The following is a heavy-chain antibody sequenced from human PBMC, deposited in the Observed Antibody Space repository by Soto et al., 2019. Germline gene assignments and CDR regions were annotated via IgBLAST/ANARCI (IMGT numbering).Heavy chain of an antibody. CDR2: IIPIFGTA. V-gene: IGHV1-69*01. CDR3: ARELGYCSSTSCHGWFDP. CDR1: RGTFSSYA. Sequence: QVQLVQSGAEVKKPGSSVQVSCNASRGTFSSYAISWVRQAPGQGLEWMGGIIPIFGTANYAQKFQGRVTMTADESTSTAYMELSSLRSEDTAVYYCARELGYCSSTSCHGWFDPWGLGTLVTVSS. D-gene: IGHD2-2*01. J-gene: IGHJ5*02.